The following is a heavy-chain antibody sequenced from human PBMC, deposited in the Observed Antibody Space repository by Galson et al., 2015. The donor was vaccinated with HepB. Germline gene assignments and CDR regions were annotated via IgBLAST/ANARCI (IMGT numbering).Heavy chain of an antibody. CDR3: ANDYDSSGYYDAFDI. CDR1: GFTFSSYG. V-gene: IGHV3-30*18. J-gene: IGHJ3*02. D-gene: IGHD3-22*01. CDR2: ISYDGSNK. Sequence: SLRLSCAASGFTFSSYGMHWVRQAPGKGLEWVAVISYDGSNKYYADSVKGRFTISRDNSKNTLYLQMNSLRAEDTAVYYCANDYDSSGYYDAFDIWGQGTMVTVSS.